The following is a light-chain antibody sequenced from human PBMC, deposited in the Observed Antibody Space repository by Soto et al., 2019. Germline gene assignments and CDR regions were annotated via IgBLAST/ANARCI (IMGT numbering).Light chain of an antibody. J-gene: IGLJ3*02. V-gene: IGLV2-8*01. Sequence: QSVLTQSPSASGSPGQSVTISCTGTSSDVGNYKYVSWYQQHPGKAPKLMIYEVSKRPSGVPDRFSGSKSGNTASLTVSVLQAEDEADYYCSSYAGSNNWVFGGGTKLTVL. CDR2: EVS. CDR1: SSDVGNYKY. CDR3: SSYAGSNNWV.